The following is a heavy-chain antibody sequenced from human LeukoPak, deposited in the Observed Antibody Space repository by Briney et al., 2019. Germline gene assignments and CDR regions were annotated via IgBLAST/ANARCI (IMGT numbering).Heavy chain of an antibody. V-gene: IGHV1-69*13. CDR3: AKDRGGTGDFDY. Sequence: ASVKVSCKASGGTFSSHAISWVRQAPGQGLEWMGGIIPIFGTANYAQKFQGRVTITADESTSTAYMELSSLRSEDMAVYYCAKDRGGTGDFDYWGQGTLVTVSS. CDR1: GGTFSSHA. CDR2: IIPIFGTA. D-gene: IGHD3-10*01. J-gene: IGHJ4*02.